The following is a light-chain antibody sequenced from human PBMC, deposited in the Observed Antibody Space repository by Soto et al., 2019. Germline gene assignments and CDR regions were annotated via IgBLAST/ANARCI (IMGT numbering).Light chain of an antibody. CDR1: QSVRNNY. V-gene: IGKV3-20*01. J-gene: IGKJ1*01. Sequence: EIVLTQSPGTLSLSPGERATLSCRASQSVRNNYLAWYQQTPGQAPRPLIYDTSSRAVGIPDRFRGSGSGTDFTLTISRLEPEDFAVDYCQQSGSSPWTFGQGTKLEIK. CDR3: QQSGSSPWT. CDR2: DTS.